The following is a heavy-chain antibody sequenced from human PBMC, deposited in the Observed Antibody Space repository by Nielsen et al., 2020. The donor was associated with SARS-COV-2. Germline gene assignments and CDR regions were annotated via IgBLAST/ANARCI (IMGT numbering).Heavy chain of an antibody. CDR2: IWYDGSNK. Sequence: GESLKISCEASGFTFSSYGMHWVGKAQGKGLEWVAVIWYDGSNKYYADSVKGRFTISRDNSKNTLYLQMNSLRAEDTAVYYCAREGGRKFFDYWGQGTLVTVSS. V-gene: IGHV3-33*01. CDR1: GFTFSSYG. J-gene: IGHJ4*02. CDR3: AREGGRKFFDY. D-gene: IGHD1-1*01.